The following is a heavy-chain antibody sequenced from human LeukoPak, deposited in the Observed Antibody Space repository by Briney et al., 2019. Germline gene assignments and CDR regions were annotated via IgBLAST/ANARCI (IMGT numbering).Heavy chain of an antibody. CDR2: IKGDGSEK. J-gene: IGHJ6*03. Sequence: GGSLRLSCAASGFTVSSNYMSWVRQAPGKGLEWVANIKGDGSEKYFVDSVKGRFTISRDNAKNSLYLQMNSLRAEDTAVYYCARDGGYCSSTTCDSDYYYYMDVWGKGTTVTVSS. V-gene: IGHV3-7*01. CDR3: ARDGGYCSSTTCDSDYYYYMDV. D-gene: IGHD2-2*02. CDR1: GFTVSSNY.